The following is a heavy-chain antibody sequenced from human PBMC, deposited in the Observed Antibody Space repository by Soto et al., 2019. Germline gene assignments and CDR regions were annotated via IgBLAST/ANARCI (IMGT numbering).Heavy chain of an antibody. V-gene: IGHV3-23*01. CDR3: AKSRVFIGAIVTLLDS. D-gene: IGHD3-16*02. Sequence: GGSLIVSCATSGFTFRSYAMVWVRQAAEKGLEWVASISNNGDTAYYADSVKGRFTISRGNSENTLYLQMNGLRADDTALYFCAKSRVFIGAIVTLLDSWGQGTQVTVSS. J-gene: IGHJ4*02. CDR2: ISNNGDTA. CDR1: GFTFRSYA.